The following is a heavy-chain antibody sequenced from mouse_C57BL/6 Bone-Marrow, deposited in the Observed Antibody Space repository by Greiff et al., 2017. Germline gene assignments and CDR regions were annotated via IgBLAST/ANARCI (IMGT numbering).Heavy chain of an antibody. Sequence: VQLKESGAELVRPGASVKLSCTASGFNIKDDYMHWVKQRPEQGLEWIGWIDPENGDSESASKFQGKATITADTSSNTAYLQLSSLTSEDTAVYYCTTHYGSSHWYFDVWGTGTTVTVSS. D-gene: IGHD1-1*01. CDR1: GFNIKDDY. V-gene: IGHV14-4*01. CDR2: IDPENGDS. CDR3: TTHYGSSHWYFDV. J-gene: IGHJ1*03.